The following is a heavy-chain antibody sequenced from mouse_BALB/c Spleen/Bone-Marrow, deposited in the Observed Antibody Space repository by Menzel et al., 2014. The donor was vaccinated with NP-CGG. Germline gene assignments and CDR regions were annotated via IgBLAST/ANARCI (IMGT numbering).Heavy chain of an antibody. D-gene: IGHD2-3*01. CDR2: ISSGGSYT. J-gene: IGHJ4*01. Sequence: EVKVVESGGGLVEPGGSLKLSCAASGFTFSSYTMSWVRQTPEKRLEWVATISSGGSYTYYPDSVKGRFTISRDNAKNTLYLQMSSLKSEDTAMYYCTRDLYDGYSYYAMDYWGQGTSVTVSS. CDR1: GFTFSSYT. V-gene: IGHV5-6-4*01. CDR3: TRDLYDGYSYYAMDY.